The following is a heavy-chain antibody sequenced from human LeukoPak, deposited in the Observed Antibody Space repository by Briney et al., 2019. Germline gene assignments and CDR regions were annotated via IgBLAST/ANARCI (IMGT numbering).Heavy chain of an antibody. CDR1: GFIFSTYD. J-gene: IGHJ4*02. CDR3: ARATLGSLDH. D-gene: IGHD2-15*01. Sequence: GGSLRLSCAAPGFIFSTYDMHWVRQAAGKGLEWVSSVGIVGDTYYSDSVKGRFSLSRDDAVNSFYLQMNNLRPEDTAVYYCARATLGSLDHWGQGALVTVSS. V-gene: IGHV3-13*01. CDR2: VGIVGDT.